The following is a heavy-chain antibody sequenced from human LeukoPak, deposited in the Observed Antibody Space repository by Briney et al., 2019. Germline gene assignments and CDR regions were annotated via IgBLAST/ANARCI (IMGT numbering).Heavy chain of an antibody. J-gene: IGHJ4*02. V-gene: IGHV4-59*08. CDR1: GGSISSYY. CDR3: ARLDYGSGATDY. D-gene: IGHD3-10*01. Sequence: SETLSLTCTVSGGSISSYYWSWIRQPPGKGLEWIGYIYYSGSTNCNPSLKSRVTMSVDTSKNQFSLKLSSVTAADTAVYYCARLDYGSGATDYWGQGTLVTVSS. CDR2: IYYSGST.